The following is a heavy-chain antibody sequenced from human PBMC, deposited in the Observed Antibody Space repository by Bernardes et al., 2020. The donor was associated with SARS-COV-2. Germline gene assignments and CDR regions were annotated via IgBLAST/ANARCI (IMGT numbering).Heavy chain of an antibody. CDR3: ARVRYGDRYFDY. D-gene: IGHD4-17*01. CDR2: ISSSSNTI. CDR1: GFTFSTYT. V-gene: IGHV3-48*04. J-gene: IGHJ4*02. Sequence: GRSLRLSCAASGFTFSTYTMSWVRQAPGKGLEWVSSISSSSNTIYYADSVKGRFTISRDNAKNSLYLQMSSLSAEDTAVYYCARVRYGDRYFDYWGQGTLVTVSS.